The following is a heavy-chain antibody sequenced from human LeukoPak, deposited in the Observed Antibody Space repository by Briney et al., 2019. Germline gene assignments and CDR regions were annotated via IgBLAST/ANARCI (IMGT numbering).Heavy chain of an antibody. CDR2: IKEDGSEK. Sequence: PGGSLRLSCAASGFSFTSYWMNWVRQAPGKGLEWVANIKEDGSEKYYVDSVKGRFTISRDNAKHSVYLQMNTLRVEDTAVYYCTRDLMDYDVSTGLHHYYMDVWGQGTTVTVSS. D-gene: IGHD3-9*01. CDR1: GFSFTSYW. J-gene: IGHJ6*02. CDR3: TRDLMDYDVSTGLHHYYMDV. V-gene: IGHV3-7*01.